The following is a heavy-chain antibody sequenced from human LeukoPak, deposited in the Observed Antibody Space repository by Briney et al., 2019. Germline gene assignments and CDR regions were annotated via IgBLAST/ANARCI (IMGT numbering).Heavy chain of an antibody. CDR2: INPNNGGT. J-gene: IGHJ4*02. D-gene: IGHD3-22*01. CDR3: ARDGHRSGYYYCDS. Sequence: GASVKVSCKASGYTFTDYYIHWVRQAPGQGLEWMGRINPNNGGTNYAQKFQGRVTLTRDTSIGTAYMELGRLRSDDTAVYYCARDGHRSGYYYCDSWGQGTLVTVSS. V-gene: IGHV1-2*06. CDR1: GYTFTDYY.